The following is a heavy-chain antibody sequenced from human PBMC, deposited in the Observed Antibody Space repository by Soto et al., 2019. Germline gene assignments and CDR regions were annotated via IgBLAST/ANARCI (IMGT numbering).Heavy chain of an antibody. CDR3: ARRWGRTFDY. Sequence: SETVSLTCTVSGCCISSYYWSWFRQPPGKGLEWIGYIYYSGSTNYNPSLKSRVTISVDTSKNQFSLKLSSVTAADTAVYYCARRWGRTFDYWGQGTLVTVSS. J-gene: IGHJ4*02. CDR2: IYYSGST. CDR1: GCCISSYY. D-gene: IGHD7-27*01. V-gene: IGHV4-59*08.